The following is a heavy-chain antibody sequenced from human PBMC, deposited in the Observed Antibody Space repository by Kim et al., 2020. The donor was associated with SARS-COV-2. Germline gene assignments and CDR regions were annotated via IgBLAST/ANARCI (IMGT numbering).Heavy chain of an antibody. V-gene: IGHV3-7*01. Sequence: GGSLRLSCAASGFTFNNYWMSWVRQAPGKGLEWMANIKPDGSESHYVDSVKGRFTISRDNAKNSLYLQMNSLRAEDTAVYFCARGDYFDTRGHTTGHFVDAYDVWGQGTMVTVSS. CDR1: GFTFNNYW. J-gene: IGHJ3*01. CDR3: ARGDYFDTRGHTTGHFVDAYDV. D-gene: IGHD3-22*01. CDR2: IKPDGSES.